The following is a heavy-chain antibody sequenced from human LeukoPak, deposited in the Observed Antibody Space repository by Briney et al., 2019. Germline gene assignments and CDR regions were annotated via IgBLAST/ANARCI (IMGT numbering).Heavy chain of an antibody. D-gene: IGHD2-15*01. CDR2: INSDGSST. CDR1: GFTFSSYW. V-gene: IGHV3-74*01. CDR3: ARLGYCTGGSCYSLDS. J-gene: IGHJ4*02. Sequence: PGGSLRLSCAASGFTFSSYWMHWVRQAPGKGLVWVSRINSDGSSTSYADSVKGRFTISRDNAKNSLFLHVNSLRAEDTAVYYCARLGYCTGGSCYSLDSWGQGTVVTVSS.